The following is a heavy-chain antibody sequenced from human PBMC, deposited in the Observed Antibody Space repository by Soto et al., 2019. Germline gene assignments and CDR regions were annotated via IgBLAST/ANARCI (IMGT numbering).Heavy chain of an antibody. Sequence: SETLSLTCSVSGGSISTVGHYWTWIRQPPGKGLEWIGSIYHTGSTYYSKSLRSRLTMSVDTSKSQFSLSLSSVTAADTAVYYCARATGTLRSRNCDYWGQGSLVTVSS. CDR3: ARATGTLRSRNCDY. V-gene: IGHV4-31*03. CDR1: GGSISTVGHY. J-gene: IGHJ4*02. D-gene: IGHD1-1*01. CDR2: IYHTGST.